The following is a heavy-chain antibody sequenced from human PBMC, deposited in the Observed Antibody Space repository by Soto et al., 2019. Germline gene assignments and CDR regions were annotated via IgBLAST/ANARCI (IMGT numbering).Heavy chain of an antibody. J-gene: IGHJ4*02. CDR2: IYYSGST. CDR1: GGSISSGDYY. V-gene: IGHV4-30-4*01. D-gene: IGHD3-10*01. Sequence: PSETLSLTCTVSGGSISSGDYYWSWIRQPPGKGLEWIGYIYYSGSTYYNPSLKSRVTISVDTSKNQFSLKLSSVTAADTAVYYCARLRSGGSGTPRPPPHVDYWGQGTLVTVSS. CDR3: ARLRSGGSGTPRPPPHVDY.